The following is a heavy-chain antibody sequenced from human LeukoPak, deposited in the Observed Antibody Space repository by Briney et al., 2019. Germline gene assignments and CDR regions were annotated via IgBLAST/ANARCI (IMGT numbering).Heavy chain of an antibody. Sequence: GGSLRLSCAASGFTFSSYAMSWVRQAPGKGLEWVSAISGSGGSTYYADSVMGRFTISRDNSKNTLYLQMNSLRAEDTAVYYCAKVRSSSWARAFDYWGQGTLVTVSS. CDR3: AKVRSSSWARAFDY. CDR2: ISGSGGST. V-gene: IGHV3-23*01. J-gene: IGHJ4*02. D-gene: IGHD6-13*01. CDR1: GFTFSSYA.